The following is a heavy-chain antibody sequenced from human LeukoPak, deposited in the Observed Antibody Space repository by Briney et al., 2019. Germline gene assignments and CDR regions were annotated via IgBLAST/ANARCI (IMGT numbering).Heavy chain of an antibody. J-gene: IGHJ4*02. D-gene: IGHD3-16*02. CDR1: GFTFSSHG. CDR3: AKDHYDYVWGSHRYTYYFDY. CDR2: TSGSGGST. Sequence: GGSLRLSCAVSGFTFSSHGMSWVRQAPGKGLEWVSSTSGSGGSTYYADSVKGRFTMSRDNSKNTLCLQMNSLRAEDTAVYYCAKDHYDYVWGSHRYTYYFDYWGQGTLVTVSS. V-gene: IGHV3-23*01.